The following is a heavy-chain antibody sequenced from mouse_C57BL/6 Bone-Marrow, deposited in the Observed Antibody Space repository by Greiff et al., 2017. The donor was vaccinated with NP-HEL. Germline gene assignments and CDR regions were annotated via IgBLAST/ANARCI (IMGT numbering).Heavy chain of an antibody. CDR3: AREGAYYSNFDY. V-gene: IGHV1-55*01. CDR1: GYTFTSYW. Sequence: QVQLQQPGAELVKPGASVKMSCKASGYTFTSYWITWVKQRPGQGLEWIGDIYPGSGSTNYNEKFKSKATLTVDTSSSTAYMQLSSLTSEDSAVYYGAREGAYYSNFDYWGQGTTLTVSS. J-gene: IGHJ2*01. D-gene: IGHD2-5*01. CDR2: IYPGSGST.